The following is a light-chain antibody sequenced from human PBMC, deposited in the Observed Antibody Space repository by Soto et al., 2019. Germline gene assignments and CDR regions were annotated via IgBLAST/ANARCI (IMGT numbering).Light chain of an antibody. CDR1: QSLSGNY. J-gene: IGKJ2*01. Sequence: EIVLTQSPGTLSLSPGERATLSCRASQSLSGNYLACYQQKPGQAPRLLIFGVSSRATGIPDRFSGSGSGTDFTLTINRLEPEDFAVYYCHHYGSSPYTFGLGTKLEIK. CDR2: GVS. V-gene: IGKV3-20*01. CDR3: HHYGSSPYT.